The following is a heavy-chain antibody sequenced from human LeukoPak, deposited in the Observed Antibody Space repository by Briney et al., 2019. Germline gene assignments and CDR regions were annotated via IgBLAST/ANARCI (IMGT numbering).Heavy chain of an antibody. Sequence: GGSLRLSCAASGFTFSNYWMSWVRQAPGKGLEWVANIKQDGSEKYYVDSVKGRFTISKDNSKNTLYLQMNSLRVEDTAVYYCAKCVSGWPNWFDPWGQGTLVTVSS. CDR1: GFTFSNYW. CDR2: IKQDGSEK. CDR3: AKCVSGWPNWFDP. V-gene: IGHV3-7*03. J-gene: IGHJ5*02. D-gene: IGHD6-19*01.